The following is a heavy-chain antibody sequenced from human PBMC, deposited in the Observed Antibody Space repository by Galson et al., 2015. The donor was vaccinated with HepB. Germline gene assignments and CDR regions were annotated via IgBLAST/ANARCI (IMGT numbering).Heavy chain of an antibody. D-gene: IGHD3-3*01. Sequence: SLRLSCAASGFTFSSYAMSWVRQAPGKGLEWVSAISGSGGSTYYADSVKGRFTISRDNSKNTLYLQMNSLRAEDTAVYYCAKEGGITIFGVVTYFDYWGQGTLVTVSS. V-gene: IGHV3-23*01. CDR2: ISGSGGST. J-gene: IGHJ4*02. CDR3: AKEGGITIFGVVTYFDY. CDR1: GFTFSSYA.